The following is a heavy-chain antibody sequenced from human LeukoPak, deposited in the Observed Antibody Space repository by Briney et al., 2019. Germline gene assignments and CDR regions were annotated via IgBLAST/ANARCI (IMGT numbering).Heavy chain of an antibody. CDR3: ARGRLATTTVTSFYSYYMDV. V-gene: IGHV1-8*03. CDR1: GDTFTSYD. CDR2: MNPNSDNT. D-gene: IGHD4-17*01. J-gene: IGHJ6*03. Sequence: ASVKVSCKASGDTFTSYDINWVRQAPGQGLEWMGWMNPNSDNTGYAQKFQGRVTITRDTSISTAYMELNSLISEDTAVYYCARGRLATTTVTSFYSYYMDVWGIGTPVTVSS.